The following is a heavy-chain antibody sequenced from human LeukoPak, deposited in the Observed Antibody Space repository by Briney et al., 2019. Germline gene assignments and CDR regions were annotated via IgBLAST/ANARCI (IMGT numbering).Heavy chain of an antibody. CDR2: ISSGSTYT. Sequence: GGSLRLSCAASGFTFSDYYMTWIRQAPGKGLEWVSSISSGSTYTNYADSVKGRFTISRDNAKNSLYLQMNSLRVEDTAVYYCARNGYSGYDRLNWFDPWGQGTLVPVSS. CDR3: ARNGYSGYDRLNWFDP. CDR1: GFTFSDYY. J-gene: IGHJ5*02. V-gene: IGHV3-11*03. D-gene: IGHD5-12*01.